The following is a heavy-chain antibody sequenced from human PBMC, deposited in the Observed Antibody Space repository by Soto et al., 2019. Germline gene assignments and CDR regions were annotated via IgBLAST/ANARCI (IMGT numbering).Heavy chain of an antibody. D-gene: IGHD4-4*01. V-gene: IGHV3-53*04. J-gene: IGHJ5*02. CDR3: ARDNIDDYSNYGGGWFDP. Sequence: EVQLVESGGGLVQPGGSLRLSCAASGFTVSSNYMSWVRQAPGKGLEWVSVIYSGGSTYYADSVKGRFTISRHNSKNTLYLQMNSLRAEDTAVYYCARDNIDDYSNYGGGWFDPWGQGTLVTVSS. CDR2: IYSGGST. CDR1: GFTVSSNY.